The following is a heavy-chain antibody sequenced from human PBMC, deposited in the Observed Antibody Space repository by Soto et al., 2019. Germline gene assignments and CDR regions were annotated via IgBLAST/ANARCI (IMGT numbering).Heavy chain of an antibody. Sequence: GASVKVSCKASGYIFSNYGISWVRQAPGRGLEWMGWISTYNANTYYAQKFQGRVTMTTDTSTSTAYMELRSLRSDDTAVFYCARERDGSSWSSAESLQYWGQGTLVTVSS. CDR1: GYIFSNYG. J-gene: IGHJ1*01. D-gene: IGHD6-13*01. CDR3: ARERDGSSWSSAESLQY. V-gene: IGHV1-18*01. CDR2: ISTYNANT.